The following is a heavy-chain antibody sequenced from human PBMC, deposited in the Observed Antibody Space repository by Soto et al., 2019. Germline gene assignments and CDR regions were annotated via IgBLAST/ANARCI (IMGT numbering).Heavy chain of an antibody. CDR1: GGTFSSYA. J-gene: IGHJ5*02. CDR2: IIPIFGTA. D-gene: IGHD1-1*01. CDR3: ARVPFDWNANWFDP. V-gene: IGHV1-69*13. Sequence: SVKVSCKASGGTFSSYAISWVRQAPGQGLEWMGGIIPIFGTANYAQKFQGRVTITADESTSTAYMELSSLRSEDTAVYYCARVPFDWNANWFDPWGQGTLVTVSS.